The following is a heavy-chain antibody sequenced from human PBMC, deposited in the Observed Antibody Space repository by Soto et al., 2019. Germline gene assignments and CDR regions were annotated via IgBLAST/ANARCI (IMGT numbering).Heavy chain of an antibody. D-gene: IGHD2-21*02. CDR3: TAAYCGGDCYSIDY. CDR1: GFTFSNAW. Sequence: EVQLVESGGGLVKPGGSLRLSCAASGFTFSNAWMNWVRQAPGKGLEWVGRIKSKTDGGTTDYAAPVKGRFTISRDDSKNTLYLQMNSLKTEDTAVYYCTAAYCGGDCYSIDYWGQGTLVTVSS. V-gene: IGHV3-15*07. CDR2: IKSKTDGGTT. J-gene: IGHJ4*02.